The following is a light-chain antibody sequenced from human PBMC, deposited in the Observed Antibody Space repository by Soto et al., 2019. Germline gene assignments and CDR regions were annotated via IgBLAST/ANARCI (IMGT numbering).Light chain of an antibody. CDR3: CSYAGSSTSWV. CDR1: SSDAGNYNF. J-gene: IGLJ3*02. Sequence: QSVLTQPASVSGSPGQSITISCTGTSSDAGNYNFVSWYQQHPGKAPKVIIYEDSTRPSGVSNRISGSKSGNTASLTTSGLQAEDVADYYCCSYAGSSTSWVFGGGTKLTVL. CDR2: EDS. V-gene: IGLV2-23*01.